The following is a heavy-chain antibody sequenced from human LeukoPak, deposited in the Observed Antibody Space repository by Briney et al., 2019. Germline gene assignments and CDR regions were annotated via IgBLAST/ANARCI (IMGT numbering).Heavy chain of an antibody. V-gene: IGHV1-69*05. J-gene: IGHJ1*01. CDR2: IIPIFGTA. Sequence: SVKVSCKASGGTFSSYAISWVRQAPGQGLEWMGGIIPIFGTANYAQTFKGRVTITTDESTSTAYKKLSSMRSEDKTVDYCSSSGYYSSTSCYFYFQHWGQGTLVTVSS. D-gene: IGHD2-2*01. CDR3: SSSGYYSSTSCYFYFQH. CDR1: GGTFSSYA.